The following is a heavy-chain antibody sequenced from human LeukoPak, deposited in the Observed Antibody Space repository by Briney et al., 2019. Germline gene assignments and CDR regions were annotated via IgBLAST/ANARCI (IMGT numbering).Heavy chain of an antibody. CDR1: GGSLSSGDYY. V-gene: IGHV4-61*08. D-gene: IGHD3/OR15-3a*01. CDR3: ARDWTGSFDY. Sequence: SETLSLPCTVPGGSLSSGDYYWSWIRQPPGKGLEWIGYIHYSGSTIYSPSLTSRLPISVDPSQTQFPLKLPSDTPTYRALFFCARDWTGSFDYWGQGTLVTVSS. J-gene: IGHJ4*02. CDR2: IHYSGST.